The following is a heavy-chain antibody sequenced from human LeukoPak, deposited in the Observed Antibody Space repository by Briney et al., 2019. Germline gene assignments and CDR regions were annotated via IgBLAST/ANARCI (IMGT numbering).Heavy chain of an antibody. Sequence: ASVKVSCKASGYTFTGYYMHWVRQAPGQGLEWMGIINPSGGSTSYAQKFQGRVTMTRDMSTSTVYMELSSLRSEDTAVYYCARARDYYGSGSQFDYWGQGTLVTVSS. V-gene: IGHV1-46*01. CDR1: GYTFTGYY. D-gene: IGHD3-10*01. CDR3: ARARDYYGSGSQFDY. J-gene: IGHJ4*02. CDR2: INPSGGST.